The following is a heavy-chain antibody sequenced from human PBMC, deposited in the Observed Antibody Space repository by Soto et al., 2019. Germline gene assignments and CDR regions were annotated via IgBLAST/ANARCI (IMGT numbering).Heavy chain of an antibody. D-gene: IGHD1-1*01. V-gene: IGHV4-4*02. CDR2: TFHSGAT. CDR3: ARQLERGDLREGFEC. Sequence: QVQLQESGPGLSEPSGTLSLTCAVSGASISSSHWWSGVRQYQGKGLEWIGETFHSGATKYNPSLESRVTMSVDKSNNQLSLELRSVTAADTAVYYCARQLERGDLREGFECWGQGPLATVSS. CDR1: GASISSSHW. J-gene: IGHJ4*02.